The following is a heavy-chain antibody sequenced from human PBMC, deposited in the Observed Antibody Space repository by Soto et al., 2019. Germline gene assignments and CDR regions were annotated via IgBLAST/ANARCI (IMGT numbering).Heavy chain of an antibody. V-gene: IGHV1-18*01. D-gene: IGHD3-3*01. Sequence: QVQLVQSGAEVKKPGASVKVSCKSSGYRFETYAMSWWGQAPGQGLEWMGGISAYNMDTYYAQKFKDRVTMTTDTSTGTAYMELRSLTSDDTAVYYCARGHGEIIGAMDVWGQGTTVTVSS. J-gene: IGHJ6*02. CDR2: ISAYNMDT. CDR1: GYRFETYA. CDR3: ARGHGEIIGAMDV.